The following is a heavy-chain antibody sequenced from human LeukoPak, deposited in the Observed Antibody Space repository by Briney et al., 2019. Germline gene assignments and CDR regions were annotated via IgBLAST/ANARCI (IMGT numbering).Heavy chain of an antibody. CDR3: AREGGSYYHWFDP. CDR2: IFYSGST. D-gene: IGHD1-26*01. Sequence: VKPSETLSLTCTLSGGSICNYYWSWIRQPPGKGLEWIGNIFYSGSTNYNPSLKSRVTISLDTSKNQFSLKLTSVSAADTAVYYCAREGGSYYHWFDPWGQGTLVTVSS. CDR1: GGSICNYY. J-gene: IGHJ5*02. V-gene: IGHV4-59*01.